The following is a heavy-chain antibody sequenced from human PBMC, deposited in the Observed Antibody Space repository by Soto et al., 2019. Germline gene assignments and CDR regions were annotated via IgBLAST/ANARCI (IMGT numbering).Heavy chain of an antibody. CDR3: ARAPCTNGVCSSFDY. CDR2: IIPIFGTA. Sequence: QVQLVQSGAEVKKPGSSVKVSCKASGGTFSSSAISWVRQAPGQGLEWMGVIIPIFGTANYAQKFQGRVTITADESMSTAHMELSSVRSEESAVYYCARAPCTNGVCSSFDYWGQGTLVTVSS. V-gene: IGHV1-69*01. CDR1: GGTFSSSA. J-gene: IGHJ4*02. D-gene: IGHD2-8*01.